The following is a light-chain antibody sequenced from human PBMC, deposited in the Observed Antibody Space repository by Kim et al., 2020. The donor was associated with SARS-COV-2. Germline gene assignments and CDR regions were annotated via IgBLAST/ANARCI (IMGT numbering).Light chain of an antibody. CDR1: KLGDKY. CDR3: QAWDSSAVV. CDR2: QDD. V-gene: IGLV3-1*01. J-gene: IGLJ1*01. Sequence: SYELTQPPSVSVSPGQTASITCSGDKLGDKYVSWYQQKPGQSPVVVIYQDDKRPSGIPERFSGSNSANTATLTISGTQSADEADYYCQAWDSSAVVFG.